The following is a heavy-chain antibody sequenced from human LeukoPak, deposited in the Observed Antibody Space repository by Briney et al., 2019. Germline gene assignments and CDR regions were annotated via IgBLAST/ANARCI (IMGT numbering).Heavy chain of an antibody. CDR3: ARGIRAASRNWFDT. D-gene: IGHD1-14*01. J-gene: IGHJ5*02. CDR2: ININTGNP. CDR1: GYTFSNYP. V-gene: IGHV7-4-1*02. Sequence: ASVKFSCKASGYTFSNYPMNWVRQAPGQGLEWMGWININTGNPTFAQGFTGRFVFSLDTSVSTAYLQISSLKPEDTAVYYCARGIRAASRNWFDTWGQGTLVTVSS.